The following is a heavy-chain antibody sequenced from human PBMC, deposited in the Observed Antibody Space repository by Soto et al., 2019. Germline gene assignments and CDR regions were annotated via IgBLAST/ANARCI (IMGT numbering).Heavy chain of an antibody. CDR3: ARAARLLPSNWFDP. Sequence: PSETLSLTCTVSGDSVVSATYYWSWIRQPPGKGLEWIGYIYYSGSTNYNPSLKSRVTISVDTSKNQFSLKLSSVTAADTAVYYCARAARLLPSNWFDPWGQGTLVTVSS. J-gene: IGHJ5*02. V-gene: IGHV4-61*01. CDR1: GDSVVSATYY. D-gene: IGHD6-6*01. CDR2: IYYSGST.